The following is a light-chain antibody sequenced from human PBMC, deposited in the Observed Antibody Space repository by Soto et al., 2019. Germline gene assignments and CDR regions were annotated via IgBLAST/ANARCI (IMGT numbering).Light chain of an antibody. CDR2: TNN. CDR1: SSKIGSIY. CDR3: AAWDDSLSGYNYV. Sequence: QSVLTQPPSASGTPGQRVTISCSGSSSKIGSIYVYWYQQLPGTAPKLLIDTNNQRPSGVPDRFSGSKSGTSASLAISGLRSEDEADYYCAAWDDSLSGYNYVFGPGTKLTVL. V-gene: IGLV1-47*01. J-gene: IGLJ1*01.